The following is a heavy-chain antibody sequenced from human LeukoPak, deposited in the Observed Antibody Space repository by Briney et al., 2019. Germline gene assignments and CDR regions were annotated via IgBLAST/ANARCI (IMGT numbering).Heavy chain of an antibody. J-gene: IGHJ4*02. CDR3: ARDRYSDYYDSSGGFGY. CDR1: GFTFSSYT. V-gene: IGHV3-21*01. CDR2: ISRSSSYI. D-gene: IGHD3-22*01. Sequence: GGSLRLSCAASGFTFSSYTLTWVRQAPGKGLEWVSSISRSSSYIYYADSVKGRFTISRDNAKNSLYLQMNSLRAEDTAVYYCARDRYSDYYDSSGGFGYWGQGTLVTVSS.